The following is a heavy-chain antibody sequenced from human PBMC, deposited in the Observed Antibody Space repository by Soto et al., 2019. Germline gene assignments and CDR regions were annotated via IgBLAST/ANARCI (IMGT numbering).Heavy chain of an antibody. CDR1: GYTFTSYG. CDR3: ARGGYFDSSNYLDY. CDR2: INPGNGNT. Sequence: ASVKVSCKASGYTFTSYGINWVRQAPGRGLKWMGWINPGNGNTKYSQQFQGRVIIDRDTSASTAYMELSSLRPEDTAVYYCARGGYFDSSNYLDYWGLGTLVTVSS. V-gene: IGHV1-3*01. J-gene: IGHJ4*02. D-gene: IGHD3-22*01.